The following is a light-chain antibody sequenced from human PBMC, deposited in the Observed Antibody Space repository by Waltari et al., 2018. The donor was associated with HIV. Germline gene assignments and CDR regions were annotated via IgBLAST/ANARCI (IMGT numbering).Light chain of an antibody. V-gene: IGKV3-15*01. J-gene: IGKJ2*01. CDR1: RGVGSN. Sequence: DIVMTQSPAILSVSPGERVTLSCRASRGVGSNLAWYQQKVGQAPRPLIYGAATRAAEITVRFSGSGSGTDFTLTIDSLQSEDFATYYCQQYNIRPRGNTFGQGTKLQIK. CDR2: GAA. CDR3: QQYNIRPRGNT.